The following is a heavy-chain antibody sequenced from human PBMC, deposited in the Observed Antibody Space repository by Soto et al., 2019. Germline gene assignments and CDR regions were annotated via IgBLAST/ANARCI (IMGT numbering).Heavy chain of an antibody. CDR2: IFVTGAT. J-gene: IGHJ6*02. D-gene: IGHD6-19*01. Sequence: QVQLQESGPGLVKPSETLSLICFVSGEAVGSGQSYWNWIRQAPGKGLEWIGHIFVTGATKYSASLKSRVTMSVDTSKSQISLNLTSVTAADSATYFCARAFKGIIENTGWPKPYYYGLDVWAQGTAVIVSS. CDR1: GEAVGSGQSY. V-gene: IGHV4-61*01. CDR3: ARAFKGIIENTGWPKPYYYGLDV.